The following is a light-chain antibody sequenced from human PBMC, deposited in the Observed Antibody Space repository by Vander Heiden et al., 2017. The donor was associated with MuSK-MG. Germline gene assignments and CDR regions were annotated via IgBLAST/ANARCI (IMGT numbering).Light chain of an antibody. CDR3: QVWSGTGGGDNLV. V-gene: IGLV3-21*02. CDR1: NIGRTG. CDR2: DDS. J-gene: IGLJ3*02. Sequence: SYVLPQPPSASVAPGQTARTACGGTNIGRTGVHWDPQGPRHAPVLVVDDDSDRPSGIPDRVSGSKLGPTTTLTISSVEAGDDGDYFCQVWSGTGGGDNLVFGGGTKLTVL.